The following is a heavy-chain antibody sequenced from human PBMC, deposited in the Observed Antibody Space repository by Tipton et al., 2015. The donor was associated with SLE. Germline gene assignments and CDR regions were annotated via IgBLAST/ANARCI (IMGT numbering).Heavy chain of an antibody. J-gene: IGHJ4*02. Sequence: TLSLTCTVSGGSINSYYWNWIRQSPGKGLEWIGYFHHSGSTNYNPSLQSRVTISRDPSKNQFSLNLSSATAADTAVYYCARDQLGVGDFDYWGQGALVTVSS. V-gene: IGHV4-59*01. D-gene: IGHD3-16*01. CDR2: FHHSGST. CDR3: ARDQLGVGDFDY. CDR1: GGSINSYY.